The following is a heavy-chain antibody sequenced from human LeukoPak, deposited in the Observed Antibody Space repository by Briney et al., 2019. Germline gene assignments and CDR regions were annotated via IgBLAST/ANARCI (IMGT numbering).Heavy chain of an antibody. Sequence: GGSLRLSCAASRFTFSNYAMSWVRQAPGKGLEWVSVIYSGGSTYYADSVKGRFTISRDNSKNTLYLQMNSLRAEDTAVYYCARSTLWFGADYWGQGTLVTVSS. J-gene: IGHJ4*02. D-gene: IGHD3-10*01. CDR1: RFTFSNYA. CDR3: ARSTLWFGADY. V-gene: IGHV3-53*01. CDR2: IYSGGST.